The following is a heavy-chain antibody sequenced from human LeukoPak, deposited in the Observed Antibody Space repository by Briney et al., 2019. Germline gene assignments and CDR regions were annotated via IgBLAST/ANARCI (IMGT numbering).Heavy chain of an antibody. CDR1: GYTFTGYY. D-gene: IGHD2/OR15-2a*01. CDR2: INPNSGGT. Sequence: GASVKVSCKASGYTFTGYYMHWVRQAPGQGLEWMGWINPNSGGTNYAQKFQGRVTMTGDTSISTAYMELSRLRSDDTAMYYCARDNIGFDYWGRGTLVTVSS. CDR3: ARDNIGFDY. V-gene: IGHV1-2*02. J-gene: IGHJ4*02.